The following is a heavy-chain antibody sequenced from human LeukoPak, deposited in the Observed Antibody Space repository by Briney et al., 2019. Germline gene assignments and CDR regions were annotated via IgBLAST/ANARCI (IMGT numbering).Heavy chain of an antibody. CDR2: IKQDGSEK. CDR3: ARSRIVGATTDFDY. Sequence: GGSLRLSCAASGFTVSSNYMSWVRQAPGKGLEWVANIKQDGSEKYYVDSVKGRFTISRDNAKNSLYLQMNSLRAEDTAVYYCARSRIVGATTDFDYWGQGTLVTVSS. V-gene: IGHV3-7*01. J-gene: IGHJ4*02. CDR1: GFTVSSNY. D-gene: IGHD1-26*01.